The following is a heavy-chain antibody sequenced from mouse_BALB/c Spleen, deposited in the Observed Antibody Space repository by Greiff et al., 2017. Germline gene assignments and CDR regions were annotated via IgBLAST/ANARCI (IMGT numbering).Heavy chain of an antibody. Sequence: VQLQQSGPELVKPGASVKIPCKASGYTFTDYNMDWVKQSHGKSLEWIGDINPNNGGTIYNQKFKGKATLTVDKSSSKAYMELRSLTSEDTAVYYCARGVTTARGAMDYWGQGTSVTVSS. V-gene: IGHV1-18*01. J-gene: IGHJ4*01. CDR1: GYTFTDYN. CDR2: INPNNGGT. CDR3: ARGVTTARGAMDY. D-gene: IGHD1-2*01.